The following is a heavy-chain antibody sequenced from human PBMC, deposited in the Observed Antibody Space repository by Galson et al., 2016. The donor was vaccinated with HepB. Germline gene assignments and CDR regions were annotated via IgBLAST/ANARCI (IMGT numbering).Heavy chain of an antibody. CDR2: SKNKANRYTT. CDR3: ARSSRDGSGHYNFDY. J-gene: IGHJ4*02. D-gene: IGHD3-22*01. Sequence: SLRLSCAASGFSFSDHYMDWVRQAPGKGLEWIGRSKNKANRYTTEYAASVKGRFTVSRDDSGNALYLQMNSLRTEDTALYYCARSSRDGSGHYNFDYWGQGTLVTVSS. CDR1: GFSFSDHY. V-gene: IGHV3-72*01.